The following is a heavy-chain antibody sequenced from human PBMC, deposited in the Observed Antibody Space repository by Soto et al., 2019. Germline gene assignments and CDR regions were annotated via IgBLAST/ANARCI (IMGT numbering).Heavy chain of an antibody. Sequence: QVQLVQSGAEVKKPGSSVKVSCKASGGTFSSYTISWVRQAPGQGLEWMGRIIPILGIANYAQKFQGRVTITADKSTSAAYMELSSLRSEDTAVYYCARDPDYYGSGSHSFWGQGTLVTVSS. CDR1: GGTFSSYT. J-gene: IGHJ4*02. V-gene: IGHV1-69*08. CDR2: IIPILGIA. CDR3: ARDPDYYGSGSHSF. D-gene: IGHD3-10*01.